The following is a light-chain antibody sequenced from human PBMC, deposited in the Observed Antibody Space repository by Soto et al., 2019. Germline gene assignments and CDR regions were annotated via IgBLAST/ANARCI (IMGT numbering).Light chain of an antibody. V-gene: IGLV2-8*01. Sequence: QPVLTQPPSASGSPGQSVTISCTGTSSDVGGYSYVSWYQQHPGKAPKLMLYEVTKRPSGVPDRFSGSKSGNTASLTVSGLQAEDEADYYCAAWDDSLNGLVFGGGTKLTVL. CDR1: SSDVGGYSY. J-gene: IGLJ2*01. CDR2: EVT. CDR3: AAWDDSLNGLV.